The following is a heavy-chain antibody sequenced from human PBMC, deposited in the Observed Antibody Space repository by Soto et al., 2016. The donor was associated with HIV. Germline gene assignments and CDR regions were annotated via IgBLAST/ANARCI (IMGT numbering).Heavy chain of an antibody. CDR3: AKDPARYSSSWSFDY. CDR2: ISWNSGSI. V-gene: IGHV3-9*03. Sequence: EVQPVESGGGLVQPGRSLRLSCAASGFTFDDYAMHWVRQASGKGLEWVSGISWNSGSIGYADSVKGRFTISRDNAKNSLYLQMNSLRAEDMALYYCAKDPARYSSSWSFDYWGQGTLVTVSS. J-gene: IGHJ4*02. D-gene: IGHD6-13*01. CDR1: GFTFDDYA.